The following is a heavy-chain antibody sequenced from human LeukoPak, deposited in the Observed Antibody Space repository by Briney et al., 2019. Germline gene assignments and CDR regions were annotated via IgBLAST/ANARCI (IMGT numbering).Heavy chain of an antibody. CDR2: IRYDGSNK. CDR3: AKGISDCSSTSCPFDY. D-gene: IGHD2-2*01. V-gene: IGHV3-30*02. Sequence: GGSLRLSCAASGFTFSSYGMHWVRQAPGKGLEWVAFIRYDGSNKYYADSVKGRFTISRDNSKNALYLQMNSLRVEDTAVYYCAKGISDCSSTSCPFDYWGQGTLVTVSS. CDR1: GFTFSSYG. J-gene: IGHJ4*02.